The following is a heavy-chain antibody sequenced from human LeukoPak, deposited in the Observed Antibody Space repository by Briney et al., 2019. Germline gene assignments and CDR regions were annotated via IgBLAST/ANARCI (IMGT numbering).Heavy chain of an antibody. CDR2: IYTSGST. CDR1: GGSISSYY. Sequence: PSETLSLTCTVSGGSISSYYWSWIRQPAGKGLEWIGRIYTSGSTNYNPSFKSRVTMSVDTSKNQFSLNLTSVTAADTAVYYCARLIDYDLLTDDLLTGDSPMDVWGKGTTVAVSS. CDR3: ARLIDYDLLTDDLLTGDSPMDV. V-gene: IGHV4-4*07. D-gene: IGHD3-9*01. J-gene: IGHJ6*03.